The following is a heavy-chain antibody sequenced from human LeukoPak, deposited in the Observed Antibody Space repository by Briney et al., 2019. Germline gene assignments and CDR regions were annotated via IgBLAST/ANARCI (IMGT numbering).Heavy chain of an antibody. CDR3: ARGILVAGIFAEYFQH. V-gene: IGHV4-31*11. CDR1: GASFSGYY. D-gene: IGHD6-19*01. CDR2: IYYSGST. Sequence: SETLSLTCAVYGASFSGYYWSWIRQHPGKGLEWIGYIYYSGSTYYNPSLKSRVTISVDTSKNQFSLKLSSVTAADTAVYYCARGILVAGIFAEYFQHWGQGTLVTVSS. J-gene: IGHJ1*01.